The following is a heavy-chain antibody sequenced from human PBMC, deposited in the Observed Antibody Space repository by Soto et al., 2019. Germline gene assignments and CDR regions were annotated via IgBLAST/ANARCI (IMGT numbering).Heavy chain of an antibody. CDR1: GFTFRSYA. J-gene: IGHJ2*01. V-gene: IGHV3-23*01. CDR3: AKEPVGPDWYFDL. Sequence: DVQLLESGGGLVQPGGSLRLSCAASGFTFRSYAMSWVPQAQGKGLEWVSVISGSGISTHYADSVKGRFTVSRDNSKNTLYLQMNSLRAEDTAVYNCAKEPVGPDWYFDLWGRGTLVTVSS. CDR2: ISGSGIST.